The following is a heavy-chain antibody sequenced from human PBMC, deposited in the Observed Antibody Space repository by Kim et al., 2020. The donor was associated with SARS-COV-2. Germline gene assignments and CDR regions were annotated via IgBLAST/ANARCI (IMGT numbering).Heavy chain of an antibody. D-gene: IGHD6-19*01. CDR2: IKDDGSEK. J-gene: IGHJ4*02. Sequence: GGSLRLSCAASGFTFSSYWMSWVRQAPGKGLEWVAHIKDDGSEKYYADSVKGRFTISRDNAKNSLYLQMNSLRVEDTAVYYCARDVEWLELRYWGQGTLVTVSS. CDR3: ARDVEWLELRY. V-gene: IGHV3-7*01. CDR1: GFTFSSYW.